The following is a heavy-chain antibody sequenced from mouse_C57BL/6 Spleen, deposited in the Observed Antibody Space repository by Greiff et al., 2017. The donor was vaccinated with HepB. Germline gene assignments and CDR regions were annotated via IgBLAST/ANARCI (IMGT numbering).Heavy chain of an antibody. CDR2: ISYDGSN. CDR1: GYSITSGYY. CDR3: ARDSWDKGFDY. V-gene: IGHV3-6*01. Sequence: DVQLQESGPGLVKPSQSLSLTCSVTGYSITSGYYWNWIRQFPGNKLEWMGYISYDGSNNYNPSLKNRISITRDTSKNQFFLKLNSVTTEDTATYYCARDSWDKGFDYWGQGTTLTVSS. J-gene: IGHJ2*01. D-gene: IGHD3-3*01.